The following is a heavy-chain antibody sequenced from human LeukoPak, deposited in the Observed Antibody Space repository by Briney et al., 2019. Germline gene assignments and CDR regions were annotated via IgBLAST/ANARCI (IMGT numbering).Heavy chain of an antibody. Sequence: GGSLRLSCEASEFTFSSYAIHWVRQAPGKGLEWVAVISFDGSNGYYAGSVKGRFTISRDNSKNMMYLQMNSLRAEDTAVYYCARDRGNHDASGYYYYYGMDVWGRGTTVTVSS. CDR3: ARDRGNHDASGYYYYYGMDV. CDR1: EFTFSSYA. D-gene: IGHD3-10*01. J-gene: IGHJ6*02. CDR2: ISFDGSNG. V-gene: IGHV3-30*04.